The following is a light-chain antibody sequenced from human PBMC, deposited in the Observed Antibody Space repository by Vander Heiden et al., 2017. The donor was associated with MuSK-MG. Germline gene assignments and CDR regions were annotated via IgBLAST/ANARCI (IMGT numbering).Light chain of an antibody. CDR2: WAS. CDR1: QSVLYNSNNY. Sequence: DIVMTQSTDALGLSRGERATINCRSSQSVLYNSNNYLAWYQQKSGRPPRLLIYWASARESGPPDRFHGSGSGTDFTLTMSILQAVDVTIYYCQHDVYNLALTFAG. CDR3: QHDVYNLALT. J-gene: IGKJ4*01. V-gene: IGKV4-1*01.